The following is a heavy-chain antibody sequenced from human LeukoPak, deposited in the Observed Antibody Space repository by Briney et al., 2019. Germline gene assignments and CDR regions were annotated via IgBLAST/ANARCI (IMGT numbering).Heavy chain of an antibody. Sequence: GASVKVSCKASGYSFTNYNINWVRQATGQELEWMGWMNPNSGNTGYAQKFQGRVIFTRNTSISTAYMELSSLRSEDTAVYYCARATRGLLPNIAAAVYYFDYWGQGTLVTVSS. J-gene: IGHJ4*02. V-gene: IGHV1-8*03. CDR2: MNPNSGNT. CDR3: ARATRGLLPNIAAAVYYFDY. CDR1: GYSFTNYN. D-gene: IGHD6-13*01.